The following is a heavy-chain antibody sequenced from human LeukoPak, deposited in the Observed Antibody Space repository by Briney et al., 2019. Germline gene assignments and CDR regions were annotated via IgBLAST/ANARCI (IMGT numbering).Heavy chain of an antibody. CDR3: ARGAAALSDAFDI. V-gene: IGHV1-69*05. CDR2: IIPIFGTA. CDR1: GYTFTGYY. J-gene: IGHJ3*02. Sequence: ASVKVSCKASGYTFTGYYMHWVRQAPGQGLEWLGGIIPIFGTANYAQKFQGRVTITTDESTSTAYMELSSLRSEDTAVYYCARGAAALSDAFDIWGQGTMVTVSS. D-gene: IGHD6-13*01.